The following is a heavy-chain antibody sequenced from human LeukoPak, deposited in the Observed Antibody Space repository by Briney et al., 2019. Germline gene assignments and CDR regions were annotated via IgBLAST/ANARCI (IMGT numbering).Heavy chain of an antibody. Sequence: GGSLRLSCAASGFTFSSYAMHWVRQAPGKGLEWVAIISNDGSNKYYADSVKGRFTISIDNSKNTLYLQMNSLRAEDTAVYYCAKVGAVAGTLGAFDIWGQGTMVTVSS. CDR2: ISNDGSNK. V-gene: IGHV3-30-3*01. J-gene: IGHJ3*02. D-gene: IGHD6-19*01. CDR1: GFTFSSYA. CDR3: AKVGAVAGTLGAFDI.